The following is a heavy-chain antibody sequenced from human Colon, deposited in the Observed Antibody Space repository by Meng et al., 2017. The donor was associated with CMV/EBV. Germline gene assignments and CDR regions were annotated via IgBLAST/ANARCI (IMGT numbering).Heavy chain of an antibody. Sequence: GGSLRLSCAASGFTFSSYWMTWVRQAPGKGLQWVAIIKHDGSEMYQVGSMKGRFTISRDNAKKPLYLQMKSLRAEDTAVYYCARGPPSYNFWSGNWFDPWGQGTLVTVSS. CDR3: ARGPPSYNFWSGNWFDP. CDR2: IKHDGSEM. J-gene: IGHJ5*02. V-gene: IGHV3-7*01. D-gene: IGHD3-3*01. CDR1: GFTFSSYW.